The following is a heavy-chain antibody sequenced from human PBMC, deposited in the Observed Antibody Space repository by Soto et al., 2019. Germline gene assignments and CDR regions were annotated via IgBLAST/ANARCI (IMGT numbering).Heavy chain of an antibody. Sequence: QVQLVESGGGVVQPGRSLRLSCAASGFTFSSYAMHWVRQAPGKGLEWVAVISYDGSNKYYADSVKGRFTISRDNSTNTLYLQMTSLRAEDTAVYYCARERSSGYFDYWGQGTLVTVSS. CDR2: ISYDGSNK. J-gene: IGHJ4*02. D-gene: IGHD6-19*01. CDR1: GFTFSSYA. CDR3: ARERSSGYFDY. V-gene: IGHV3-30-3*01.